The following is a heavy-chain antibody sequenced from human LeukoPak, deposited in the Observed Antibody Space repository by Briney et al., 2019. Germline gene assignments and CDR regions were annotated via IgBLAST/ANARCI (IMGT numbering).Heavy chain of an antibody. Sequence: SETLSLTCAVYGGSFSGYYWSWIRQPPGKGLEWIGEINHSGSTNYNPSLKSRVTISVDTSKNQFSLKLSSVTAADTAVYYCARRTVRGASIALDYWGQGTLVTVSS. V-gene: IGHV4-34*01. D-gene: IGHD3-10*01. J-gene: IGHJ4*02. CDR3: ARRTVRGASIALDY. CDR2: INHSGST. CDR1: GGSFSGYY.